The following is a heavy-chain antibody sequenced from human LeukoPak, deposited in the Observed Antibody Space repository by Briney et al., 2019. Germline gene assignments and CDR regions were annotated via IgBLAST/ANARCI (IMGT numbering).Heavy chain of an antibody. CDR3: AKGGCSSTTCYLANP. CDR2: ISYDGTIR. D-gene: IGHD2-2*01. J-gene: IGHJ5*02. Sequence: GGSLRLSCAASVLTFSSYGMHWVRQAPGKGLEWVAVISYDGTIRNYADSVKGRFTISRDNSKNTLYLQMNSLTAEDTALYYCAKGGCSSTTCYLANPWGQGTLVTVSS. V-gene: IGHV3-30*18. CDR1: VLTFSSYG.